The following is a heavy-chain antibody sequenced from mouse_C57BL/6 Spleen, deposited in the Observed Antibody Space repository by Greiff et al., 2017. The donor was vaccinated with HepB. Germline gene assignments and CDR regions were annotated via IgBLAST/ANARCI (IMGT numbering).Heavy chain of an antibody. J-gene: IGHJ3*01. CDR2: INPSNGGT. D-gene: IGHD2-4*01. CDR1: GYTFTSSW. V-gene: IGHV1-53*01. Sequence: QVQLQQPGTELVKPGASVKLSCKASGYTFTSSWMHWVKQRPGQGLEWIGNINPSNGGTNYNEKFKSKATLTVDKSSSKAYMQLSSLTSEDSAVYYCARSRIYYDYEGFAYWGQGTLVTVSA. CDR3: ARSRIYYDYEGFAY.